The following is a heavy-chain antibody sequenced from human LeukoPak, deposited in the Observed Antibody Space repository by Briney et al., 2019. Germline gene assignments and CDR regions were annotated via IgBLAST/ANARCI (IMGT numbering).Heavy chain of an antibody. Sequence: SETLSLTCAVYGGSFSGYYWSGIRQPPGKGLEWIGEINHSGSTNYNPSLKSRVTISVDRSKNQFSLKLSSVTAADTAVYYCASQTTPDYGGNSLVYNWFDPWGQGTLVTVSS. CDR2: INHSGST. V-gene: IGHV4-34*01. CDR3: ASQTTPDYGGNSLVYNWFDP. D-gene: IGHD4-23*01. J-gene: IGHJ5*02. CDR1: GGSFSGYY.